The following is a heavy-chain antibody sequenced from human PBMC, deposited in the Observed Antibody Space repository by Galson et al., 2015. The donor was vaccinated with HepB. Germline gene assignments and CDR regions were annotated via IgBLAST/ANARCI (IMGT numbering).Heavy chain of an antibody. CDR1: GFSLSTSGMC. CDR2: IDWDDDK. D-gene: IGHD3-10*01. J-gene: IGHJ6*02. CDR3: VRSITSWAGYYYYYGMDV. V-gene: IGHV2-70*11. Sequence: PALVKPTQTLTLTCTFSGFSLSTSGMCVSWIRQPPGKALEWLARIDWDDDKYYSTSLKTRLTISKDTSKNQVVLTMTNMDPVDTATYYCVRSITSWAGYYYYYGMDVWGQGTTVTVSS.